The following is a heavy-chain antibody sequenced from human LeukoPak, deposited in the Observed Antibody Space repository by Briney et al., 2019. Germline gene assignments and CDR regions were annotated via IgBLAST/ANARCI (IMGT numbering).Heavy chain of an antibody. CDR3: HGATESAFDI. CDR2: ISSSGSTI. J-gene: IGHJ3*02. CDR1: GFTFSDYY. D-gene: IGHD1-26*01. Sequence: PGGSLRLSCAASGFTFSDYYMSWIRQAPGKGLEWVSYISSSGSTIYYADSVKGRFTISRDNAKNTLYLQMNSLRAEDTAVYYVHGATESAFDIWGQGTMVTVSS. V-gene: IGHV3-11*04.